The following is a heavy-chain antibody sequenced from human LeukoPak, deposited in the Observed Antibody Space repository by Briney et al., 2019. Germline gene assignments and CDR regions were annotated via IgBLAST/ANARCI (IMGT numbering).Heavy chain of an antibody. D-gene: IGHD1-26*01. V-gene: IGHV3-13*04. CDR3: ARGADAAYDY. Sequence: GGSLRLSCAASGFTFSNYDMHWVRHTIGKGLEWVSIIGFAGDTYYPGSVRGRFTISRENAKNSLYLQMNSLRVEDTALYFCARGADAAYDYWGQGTLVTVSS. CDR1: GFTFSNYD. J-gene: IGHJ4*02. CDR2: IGFAGDT.